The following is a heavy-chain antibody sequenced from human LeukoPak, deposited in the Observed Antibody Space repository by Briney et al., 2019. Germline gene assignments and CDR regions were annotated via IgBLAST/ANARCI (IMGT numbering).Heavy chain of an antibody. J-gene: IGHJ5*02. V-gene: IGHV3-15*01. CDR3: TTDLGGSCYSYGGPA. Sequence: GGSLRLSCAASGFTFSNAWMSWVRQAPGKGLEWVGRIKRKTDGGTADYAAPVKGRFTISRDDSKNTLYLQMNRLKAEDTAVYYCTTDLGGSCYSYGGPAWGQGTLVTVSS. D-gene: IGHD2-15*01. CDR1: GFTFSNAW. CDR2: IKRKTDGGTA.